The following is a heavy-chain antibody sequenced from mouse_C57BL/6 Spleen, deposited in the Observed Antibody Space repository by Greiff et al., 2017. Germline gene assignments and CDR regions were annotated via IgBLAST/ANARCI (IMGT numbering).Heavy chain of an antibody. Sequence: VQLQQPGAELVMPGASVKLSCKASGYTFTCYWMHWVKQRPGQGLEWIGELDPSDSFTNYNQKFKGKSTLTVDKSSSTAYMQLSSLTSEDSAVYYCARTGITTVVAPFDYWGQGTTLTVSS. CDR1: GYTFTCYW. J-gene: IGHJ2*01. D-gene: IGHD1-1*01. CDR2: LDPSDSFT. V-gene: IGHV1-69*01. CDR3: ARTGITTVVAPFDY.